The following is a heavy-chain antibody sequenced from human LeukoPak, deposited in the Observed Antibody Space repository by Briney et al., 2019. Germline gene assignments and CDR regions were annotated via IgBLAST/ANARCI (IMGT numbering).Heavy chain of an antibody. V-gene: IGHV3-11*04. J-gene: IGHJ4*02. D-gene: IGHD3-10*01. Sequence: GGSLRLSCSASGFTFSDYYMRWIRQAPGKGLEWISYISSSGSNIYYADSVKGRFTISRDNAKNSLYLQMNSLRAEDTAVYYCARGGYYGSGSYFRVDYWGQGTLVPVSS. CDR3: ARGGYYGSGSYFRVDY. CDR1: GFTFSDYY. CDR2: ISSSGSNI.